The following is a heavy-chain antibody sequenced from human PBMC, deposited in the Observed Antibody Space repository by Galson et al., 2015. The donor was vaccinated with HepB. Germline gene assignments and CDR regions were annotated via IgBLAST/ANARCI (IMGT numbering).Heavy chain of an antibody. CDR2: IIPIFGTA. J-gene: IGHJ3*02. D-gene: IGHD6-13*01. CDR3: ARVPEGIAAAGIEAFDI. Sequence: SVKVSCKASGGTFSSYAISWVRQAPGQGLEWMGGIIPIFGTANYAQKFQGRVTITADESTSTAYMELSSLRSEDTAVYYCARVPEGIAAAGIEAFDIWGQGTMVTVSS. V-gene: IGHV1-69*13. CDR1: GGTFSSYA.